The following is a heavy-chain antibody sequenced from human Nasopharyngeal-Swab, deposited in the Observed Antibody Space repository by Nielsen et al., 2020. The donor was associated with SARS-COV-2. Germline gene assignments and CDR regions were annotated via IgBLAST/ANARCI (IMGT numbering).Heavy chain of an antibody. CDR1: GFTFSSYW. CDR3: ARDVNGSPLGY. D-gene: IGHD2-15*01. Sequence: GGSLRLSCAASGFTFSSYWMSWVRQAPGKGLEWVANIKQDGSEKYYVDSVKGRFTISRDNAKNSLYLQMNSLRAEETAVYYCARDVNGSPLGYWGQGTLVTVSS. J-gene: IGHJ4*02. V-gene: IGHV3-7*01. CDR2: IKQDGSEK.